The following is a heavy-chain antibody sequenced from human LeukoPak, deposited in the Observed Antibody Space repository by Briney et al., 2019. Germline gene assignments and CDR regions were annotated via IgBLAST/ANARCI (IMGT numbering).Heavy chain of an antibody. CDR1: GFTFSSYT. J-gene: IGHJ4*02. CDR2: ISSSSDTI. CDR3: ARGGGYRYYFDY. D-gene: IGHD3-16*01. V-gene: IGHV3-48*01. Sequence: GGSLRLSCAASGFTFSSYTMNWVRQAPGKGLEWVSYISSSSDTIYYADSVKGRFTISRDNARNSLYLQMNSLKTEDTAVYYCARGGGYRYYFDYWGQGTLVTVSS.